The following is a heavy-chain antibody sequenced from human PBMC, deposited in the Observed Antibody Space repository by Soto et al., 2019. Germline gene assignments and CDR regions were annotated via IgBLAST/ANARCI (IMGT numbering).Heavy chain of an antibody. D-gene: IGHD3-16*01. V-gene: IGHV3-23*01. CDR1: GFTFSSYA. CDR2: ISGSGGST. CDR3: AKPMITFGGPVYYFDY. J-gene: IGHJ4*02. Sequence: GGSLRLSCAASGFTFSSYAMSWVRQAPGKGLEWVSAISGSGGSTYYADSVKGRFTISRDNSKNTLYLQMNSLRAEDTAVYYCAKPMITFGGPVYYFDYWGQGTLVTVSS.